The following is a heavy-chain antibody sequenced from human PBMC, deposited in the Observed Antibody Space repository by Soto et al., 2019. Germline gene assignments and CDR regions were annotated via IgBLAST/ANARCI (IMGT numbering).Heavy chain of an antibody. CDR2: IYYSGRT. V-gene: IGHV4-59*01. J-gene: IGHJ4*02. Sequence: SETLSLTCTVSGGSISSYYWSWIRQPPGKGLEWIGYIYYSGRTNYNPSLKSRVTISVDTSKNQFSLKLSSVTAADTAVYYCARVVASSSFIFDYWGQGTLVTVSS. D-gene: IGHD6-6*01. CDR1: GGSISSYY. CDR3: ARVVASSSFIFDY.